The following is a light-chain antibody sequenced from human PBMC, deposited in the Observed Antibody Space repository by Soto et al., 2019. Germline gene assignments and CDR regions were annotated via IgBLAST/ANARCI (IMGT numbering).Light chain of an antibody. CDR3: QKSYSTLTWT. CDR1: QSINTY. Sequence: DIQMTQSPSSLSASVGDRLTITCRASQSINTYLNWYQQKPGKAPKLLIYAASSLHSGVPSRFSGSGSGTDFTLTISSLQPEDFATYYCQKSYSTLTWTLGQGTKVDIK. CDR2: AAS. J-gene: IGKJ1*01. V-gene: IGKV1-39*01.